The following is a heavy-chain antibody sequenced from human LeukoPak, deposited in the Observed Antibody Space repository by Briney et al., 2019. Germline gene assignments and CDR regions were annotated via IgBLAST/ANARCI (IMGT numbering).Heavy chain of an antibody. CDR2: INPNSGGT. V-gene: IGHV1-2*02. CDR1: GYPFTGYY. CDR3: ARNFFGVVIWGFDY. D-gene: IGHD3-3*01. J-gene: IGHJ4*02. Sequence: ASVKVSCKASGYPFTGYYIHWVRQAPGQGLEWMGWINPNSGGTNYAQKFQGRVTMTRDTSISTAYMELSRLRSDDTAVYYCARNFFGVVIWGFDYWGQGTLVTVSS.